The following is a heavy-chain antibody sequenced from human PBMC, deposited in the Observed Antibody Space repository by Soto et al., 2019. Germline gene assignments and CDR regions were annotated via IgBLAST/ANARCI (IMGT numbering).Heavy chain of an antibody. CDR1: GFTFSSYA. CDR3: AKGRQWELPLDY. D-gene: IGHD1-26*01. V-gene: IGHV3-23*01. Sequence: PGGSLRLSCAASGFTFSSYAMSWVRQAPGKGLDWVSSISGSDGSTNYADSVKGRFTISRDNSKDTLYLQMNSLRAEDTAVYYCAKGRQWELPLDYWGQGTLVTVSS. J-gene: IGHJ4*02. CDR2: ISGSDGST.